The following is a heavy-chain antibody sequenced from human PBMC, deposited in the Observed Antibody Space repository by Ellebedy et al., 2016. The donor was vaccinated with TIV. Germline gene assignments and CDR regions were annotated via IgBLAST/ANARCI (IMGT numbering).Heavy chain of an antibody. J-gene: IGHJ4*02. V-gene: IGHV1-18*01. CDR2: ISTFSGNT. CDR1: GYTFTTYG. Sequence: ASVKVSYXASGYTFTTYGISWMRQAPGQGLEWMGWISTFSGNTNYAQKFQGRVTMTTDTSTTTSYMEMRNLISDDTAVYYCARVMTGNSPYYWGQGTLVTVSS. D-gene: IGHD4-23*01. CDR3: ARVMTGNSPYY.